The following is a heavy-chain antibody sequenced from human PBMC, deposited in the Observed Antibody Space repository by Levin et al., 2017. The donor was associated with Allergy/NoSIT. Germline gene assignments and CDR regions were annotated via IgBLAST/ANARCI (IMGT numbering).Heavy chain of an antibody. D-gene: IGHD4-17*01. CDR1: GYTFTSYY. Sequence: ASVKVSCKASGYTFTSYYMHWVRQAPGQGLEWMGIINPSGGSTSYAQKFQGRVTMTRDTSTSTVYMELSSLRSEDTAVYYCTITVTTNNWFDPWGQGTLVTVSS. CDR3: TITVTTNNWFDP. CDR2: INPSGGST. V-gene: IGHV1-46*03. J-gene: IGHJ5*02.